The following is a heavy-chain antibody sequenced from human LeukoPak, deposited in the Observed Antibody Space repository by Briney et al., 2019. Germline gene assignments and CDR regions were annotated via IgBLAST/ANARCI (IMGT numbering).Heavy chain of an antibody. J-gene: IGHJ4*02. CDR3: ARPESAYSSSASAY. CDR1: GYSFTSYW. D-gene: IGHD6-6*01. CDR2: IYPGDSDT. Sequence: GESLKISCKGSGYSFTSYWIGWVRQMPGKGLEWVGTIYPGDSDTRYSPSFQGQVTISADKSISTAYLQWSSLKASDTAMYYCARPESAYSSSASAYWGQGTLVTVSS. V-gene: IGHV5-51*01.